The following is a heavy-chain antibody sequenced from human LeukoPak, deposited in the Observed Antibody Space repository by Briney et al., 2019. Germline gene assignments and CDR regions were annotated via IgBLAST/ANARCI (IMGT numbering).Heavy chain of an antibody. D-gene: IGHD4-17*01. CDR2: IYHSGST. CDR3: ARKGLGGDLFDY. Sequence: SQTLSRNCAVSGGSISSGGYSWSWIRQPPGKGLEWIGYIYHSGSTYYNPSLKSRVTISVDRSKNQFSLKLSSVTAADTAVYYCARKGLGGDLFDYWGQGTLVTVSS. J-gene: IGHJ4*02. V-gene: IGHV4-30-2*01. CDR1: GGSISSGGYS.